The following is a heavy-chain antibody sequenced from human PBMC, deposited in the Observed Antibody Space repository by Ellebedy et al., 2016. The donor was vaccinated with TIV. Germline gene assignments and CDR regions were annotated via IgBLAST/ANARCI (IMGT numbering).Heavy chain of an antibody. CDR3: AAGWVPAAPLQP. V-gene: IGHV1-18*04. Sequence: AASVKVSCKTSGYTFTSYGISWVRQAPGQGLEWMGWISAYNGNTEFAQKFQGRVNLTTEISTNTAYMELRSLTSDDTAVYYCAAGWVPAAPLQPWGQGTLVTVSS. D-gene: IGHD2-2*01. J-gene: IGHJ5*02. CDR2: ISAYNGNT. CDR1: GYTFTSYG.